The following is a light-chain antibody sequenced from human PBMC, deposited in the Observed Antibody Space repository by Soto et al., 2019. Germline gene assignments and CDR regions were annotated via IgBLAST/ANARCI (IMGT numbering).Light chain of an antibody. CDR3: QQRVSWPWT. Sequence: EIVLTQSPATLSLSPGERATLSCRAGQSVSNFLAWYQQKPGQAPRLLISDAFNRATGIPARFGGSGSGTDSTLTISSLEPEDFAFYYCQQRVSWPWTFGQGTKVDIK. V-gene: IGKV3-11*01. CDR1: QSVSNF. J-gene: IGKJ1*01. CDR2: DAF.